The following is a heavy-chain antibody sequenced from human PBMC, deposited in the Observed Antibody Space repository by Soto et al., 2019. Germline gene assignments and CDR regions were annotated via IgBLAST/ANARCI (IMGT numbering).Heavy chain of an antibody. J-gene: IGHJ3*01. Sequence: QVQLQESGPGLVKPSETLSLTCTVSGGSISGYYWSWIRQPAGKRLEWIGRIYASGKTNKNPSLKSRVTMSVDTSKNQFSLRLNSVTAEDTAVYYCARVGRTRATVTTDAFDVWGQGTKVTVSS. D-gene: IGHD4-17*01. V-gene: IGHV4-4*07. CDR2: IYASGKT. CDR1: GGSISGYY. CDR3: ARVGRTRATVTTDAFDV.